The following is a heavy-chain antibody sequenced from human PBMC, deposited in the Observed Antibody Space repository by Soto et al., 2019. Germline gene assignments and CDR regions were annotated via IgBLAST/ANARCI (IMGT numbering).Heavy chain of an antibody. V-gene: IGHV3-30-3*01. CDR3: ARDTGSSGPLVGYFDY. CDR2: ISYDGSNK. CDR1: GFTFSSYA. Sequence: GGSLRLSCAASGFTFSSYAMSWVRQAPGKGLEWVAVISYDGSNKYYADSVKGRFTISRDNSKNTLYLQMNSLRAEDTAVYYCARDTGSSGPLVGYFDYWGQGTLVTVSS. D-gene: IGHD3-22*01. J-gene: IGHJ4*02.